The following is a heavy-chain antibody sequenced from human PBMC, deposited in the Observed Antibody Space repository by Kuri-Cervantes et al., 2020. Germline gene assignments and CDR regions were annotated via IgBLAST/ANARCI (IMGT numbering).Heavy chain of an antibody. CDR1: GFTFSSYW. V-gene: IGHV3-74*01. D-gene: IGHD3-10*01. J-gene: IGHJ6*02. CDR2: INSDGSST. Sequence: GESLKISCAASGFTFSSYWMHWVRQAPGKGLVWVSRINSDGSSTSYADSVKSRFTISRDNAKNSLYLQMNSLRAEDTALYYCAKDKGSGSYNYYYGMDVWGQGTTVTVSS. CDR3: AKDKGSGSYNYYYGMDV.